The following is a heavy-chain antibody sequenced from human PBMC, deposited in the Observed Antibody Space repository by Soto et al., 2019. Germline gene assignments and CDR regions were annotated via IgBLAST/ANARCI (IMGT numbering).Heavy chain of an antibody. CDR3: ASRTVTTFRHAFDI. CDR1: GFTFSSYA. J-gene: IGHJ3*02. D-gene: IGHD4-17*01. Sequence: GGSLRLSCVASGFTFSSYAMTWVRQAPGKGLEWVSAISSSGISTYYADSVKGRFTISRDNSKNTLYLQMNSLRAGDTAVYYCASRTVTTFRHAFDIWGQGTMVTVSS. V-gene: IGHV3-23*01. CDR2: ISSSGIST.